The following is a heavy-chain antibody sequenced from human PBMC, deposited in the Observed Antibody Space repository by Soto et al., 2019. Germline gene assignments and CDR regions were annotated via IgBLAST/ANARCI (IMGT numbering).Heavy chain of an antibody. V-gene: IGHV1-69*02. CDR2: IIPILGIA. Sequence: QVQLVQSGAEVKKPGSSVKVSCKASGGTFSSYTISWVRQAPGQGLEWMGRIIPILGIANYAQKFQGRVTITADKSTSTAYMELSSLRSEDTAVYYCARAPRGYSSSWYSYWGQGTLVTVSS. CDR1: GGTFSSYT. J-gene: IGHJ4*02. CDR3: ARAPRGYSSSWYSY. D-gene: IGHD6-13*01.